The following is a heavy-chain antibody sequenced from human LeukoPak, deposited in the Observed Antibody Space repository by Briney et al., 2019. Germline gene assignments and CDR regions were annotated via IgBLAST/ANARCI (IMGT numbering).Heavy chain of an antibody. CDR3: ARPLSSSYSYTLDP. CDR1: GFTFSSYW. J-gene: IGHJ5*02. D-gene: IGHD3-22*01. CDR2: LKSDGSST. V-gene: IGHV3-74*01. Sequence: GGSLRLSCAASGFTFSSYWMHWVRQAPGKGLVWVSRLKSDGSSTNYADSVKGRFTVSRDNARNTLYLQMNSPRVEDTAVYYCARPLSSSYSYTLDPWGQGTLVTVSP.